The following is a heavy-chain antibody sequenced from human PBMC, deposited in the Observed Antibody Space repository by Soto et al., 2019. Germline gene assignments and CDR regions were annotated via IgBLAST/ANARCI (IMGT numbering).Heavy chain of an antibody. D-gene: IGHD3-16*01. CDR1: GGTFSSYA. CDR3: ARENRCFFYGIDV. V-gene: IGHV1-69*01. CDR2: IIPIFGTA. Sequence: QEQLVQSGAEVKKPGSSVKVSCKSSGGTFSSYAITWVRQAPGQGLEWMGGIIPIFGTANYAENFQDRVTITADVSTNTDYMERSSLISADTAMYYCARENRCFFYGIDVWGQGTTVTVSS. J-gene: IGHJ6*02.